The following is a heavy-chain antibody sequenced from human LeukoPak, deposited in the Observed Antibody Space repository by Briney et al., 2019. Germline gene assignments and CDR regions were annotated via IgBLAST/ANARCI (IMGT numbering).Heavy chain of an antibody. D-gene: IGHD3-10*01. CDR1: GFNFSINW. V-gene: IGHV4-4*02. Sequence: GSLRLSCAASGFNFSINWMTWVRQAPGKGLEWIGSIYYSGSTYYNPSLKSRVTISVDTSKNQFSLKLSSVTAADTAVYYCARDMVRESGGYWGQGTLVTVSS. CDR2: IYYSGST. CDR3: ARDMVRESGGY. J-gene: IGHJ4*02.